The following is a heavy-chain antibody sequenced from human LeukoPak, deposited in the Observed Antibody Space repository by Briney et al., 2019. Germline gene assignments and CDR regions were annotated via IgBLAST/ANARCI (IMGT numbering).Heavy chain of an antibody. CDR2: LSGSGRLV. CDR3: ARDLQTGLAFDA. V-gene: IGHV3-21*06. J-gene: IGHJ3*01. Sequence: GGSLRLSCAASGFGFSSGTMNWVRQAPGKALEWVSSLSGSGRLVLYAASVKGRFTISRDNAANSLFLQMNSLRVEDTAVYYCARDLQTGLAFDAWGQGTVVAVSS. D-gene: IGHD7-27*01. CDR1: GFGFSSGT.